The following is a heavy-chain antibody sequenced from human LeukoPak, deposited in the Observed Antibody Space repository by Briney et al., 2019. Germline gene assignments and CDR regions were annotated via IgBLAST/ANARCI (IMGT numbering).Heavy chain of an antibody. V-gene: IGHV3-23*01. Sequence: GGSLRLSCAASGFTFSSYTMSWVRQAPGKGLEWVSAISGSGGSTYYADSVKGRFTISRDNSKNTLYLQMNSLRAEDTAVYYCAKDPVRFGELLLHDAFDIWGQGTMVTVSS. CDR2: ISGSGGST. J-gene: IGHJ3*02. CDR1: GFTFSSYT. D-gene: IGHD3-10*01. CDR3: AKDPVRFGELLLHDAFDI.